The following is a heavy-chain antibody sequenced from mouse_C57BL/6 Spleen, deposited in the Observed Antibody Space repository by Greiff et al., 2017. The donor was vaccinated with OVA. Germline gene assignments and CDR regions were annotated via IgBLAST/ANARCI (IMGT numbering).Heavy chain of an antibody. Sequence: EVQLVESGGGLVKPGGSLKLSCAASGFTFSSYAMSWVRQTPEKRLEWVATISDGGSYTYYPDNVKGRFTISRDNAKNNLYLQMSHLKSEDTAMYYCARDHNWFAYWGQGTLVTVSA. CDR1: GFTFSSYA. J-gene: IGHJ3*01. CDR2: ISDGGSYT. CDR3: ARDHNWFAY. V-gene: IGHV5-4*01.